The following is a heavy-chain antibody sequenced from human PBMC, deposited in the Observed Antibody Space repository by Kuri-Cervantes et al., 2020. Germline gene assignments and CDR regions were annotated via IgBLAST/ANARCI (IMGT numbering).Heavy chain of an antibody. V-gene: IGHV3-23*01. CDR1: GFTFSSYA. CDR2: ISGSGGST. Sequence: GESLKISCAASGFTFSSYAMSWVRQAPGKGLEWVSAISGSGGSTYYADSVKGRFTISRDNSKNTLYLQMNSLRDEDTAVYYCARDHSSSWESPIFDYWGQGTLVTVSS. J-gene: IGHJ4*02. CDR3: ARDHSSSWESPIFDY. D-gene: IGHD6-13*01.